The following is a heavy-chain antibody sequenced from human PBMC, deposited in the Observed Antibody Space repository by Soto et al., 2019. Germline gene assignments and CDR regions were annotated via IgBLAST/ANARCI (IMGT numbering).Heavy chain of an antibody. CDR3: ARPQSSGPYYFDY. D-gene: IGHD6-19*01. V-gene: IGHV4-39*01. CDR2: IYYSGST. J-gene: IGHJ4*02. Sequence: GPGPHGASETLSLTCTVSGGSISSSSYYWGWIRQPPGKGLEWIGSIYYSGSTYYNPSLKSRVTISVDTSKNQFSLKLSSVTAADTAVYYCARPQSSGPYYFDYWGQGTLVTVSS. CDR1: GGSISSSSYY.